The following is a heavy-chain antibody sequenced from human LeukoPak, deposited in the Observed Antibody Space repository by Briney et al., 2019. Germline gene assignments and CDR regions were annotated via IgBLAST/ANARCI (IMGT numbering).Heavy chain of an antibody. CDR3: ATCPYYYDSSGYSYGDYYYYMDV. D-gene: IGHD3-22*01. CDR1: GGTFSSYA. V-gene: IGHV1-69*05. CDR2: IIPIFGTA. Sequence: ASVKVSCKASGGTFSSYAISWVRQGPGQGLEWMGGIIPIFGTANYAQTFQGRVTITTDESTSTAYMELSSLRSEDTAVSYCATCPYYYDSSGYSYGDYYYYMDVWGKGTTVTVSS. J-gene: IGHJ6*03.